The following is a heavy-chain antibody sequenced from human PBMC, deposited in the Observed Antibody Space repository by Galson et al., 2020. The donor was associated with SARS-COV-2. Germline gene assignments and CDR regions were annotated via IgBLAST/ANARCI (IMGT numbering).Heavy chain of an antibody. Sequence: GGSLRLSCAASGFTFTNHYMTWVRQAPGEGLEWVANINQGGNTRNYAGSVTGRFAISRDNVGNSLHLQMDSLKAEDTAIYYCVRHEKDHGGANMGAFDIWGQGTMVTVSS. V-gene: IGHV3-7*01. CDR2: INQGGNTR. CDR1: GFTFTNHY. D-gene: IGHD2-15*01. CDR3: VRHEKDHGGANMGAFDI. J-gene: IGHJ3*02.